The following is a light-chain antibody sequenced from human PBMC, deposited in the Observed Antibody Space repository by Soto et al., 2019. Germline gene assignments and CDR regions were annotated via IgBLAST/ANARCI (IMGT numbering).Light chain of an antibody. J-gene: IGLJ1*01. CDR1: SSNIGSDF. CDR2: HNY. CDR3: SAWDASLSAYV. Sequence: QSVLTQPPSASGTPGQRVTISCSGSSSNIGSDFVYWYQQLPGTAPKLLIYHNYQRPSGVPDRFSGSKSGTSGSLAISDLRSEDEADYYCSAWDASLSAYVFGAGTKLTVL. V-gene: IGLV1-47*01.